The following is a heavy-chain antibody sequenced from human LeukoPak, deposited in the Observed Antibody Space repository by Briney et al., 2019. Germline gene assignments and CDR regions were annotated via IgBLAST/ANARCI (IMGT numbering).Heavy chain of an antibody. CDR2: IIPIFGTA. V-gene: IGHV1-69*05. D-gene: IGHD6-6*01. CDR1: GYTFTTYG. J-gene: IGHJ4*02. Sequence: ASVKVSCKASGYTFTTYGISWVRQAPGQGLEWMGGIIPIFGTANYAQKFQGRVTITTDESTSTAYMELSSLRSEDTAVYYCARGVGDGDRYSSSSGYFDYWGQGTLVTVSS. CDR3: ARGVGDGDRYSSSSGYFDY.